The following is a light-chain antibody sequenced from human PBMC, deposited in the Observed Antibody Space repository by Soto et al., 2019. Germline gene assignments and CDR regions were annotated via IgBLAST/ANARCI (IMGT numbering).Light chain of an antibody. V-gene: IGLV2-14*01. J-gene: IGLJ1*01. CDR3: SSYTSATTYV. Sequence: HSDLTQPASVSVSPGQSITISCTGTSSDVGAYNYDSWYQQYPGEAPKVIIYDVSHRPAGVSNRFSGSKSGNTASLTISGLQTQDEADYYCSSYTSATTYVFGTGTKVTVL. CDR2: DVS. CDR1: SSDVGAYNY.